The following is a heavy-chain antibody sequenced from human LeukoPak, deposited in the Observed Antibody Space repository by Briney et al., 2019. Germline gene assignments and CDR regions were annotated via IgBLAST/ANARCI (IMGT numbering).Heavy chain of an antibody. CDR3: ARERLDYDILTGYTYNWFDP. D-gene: IGHD3-9*01. CDR2: IYYSGST. Sequence: SGTLSLTCAVSGGSISSSNWWSWVRQPPGKGLEWIGYIYYSGSTNYNPSLKSRVTISVDTSKDQFSLKLSSVTAADTAVYYCARERLDYDILTGYTYNWFDPWGQGTLVTVSS. J-gene: IGHJ5*02. CDR1: GGSISSSNW. V-gene: IGHV4-4*02.